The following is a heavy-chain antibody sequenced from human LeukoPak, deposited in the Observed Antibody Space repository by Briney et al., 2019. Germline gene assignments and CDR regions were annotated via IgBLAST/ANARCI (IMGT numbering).Heavy chain of an antibody. CDR1: GFTFSSYS. D-gene: IGHD2-21*02. J-gene: IGHJ4*02. V-gene: IGHV3-48*01. CDR3: AKGGGGVVTAIVDY. CDR2: ISSSSSTI. Sequence: PGGSLRLSCAASGFTFSSYSMNWVRQAPGKGLEWVSYISSSSSTIYYADSVKGRFTISRDNAKNTLYLQMNSLRAEDTAVYYCAKGGGGVVTAIVDYWGQGTLVTVSS.